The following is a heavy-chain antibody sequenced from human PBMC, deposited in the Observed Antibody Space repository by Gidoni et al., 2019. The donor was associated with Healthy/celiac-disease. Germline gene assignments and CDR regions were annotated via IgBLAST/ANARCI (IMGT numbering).Heavy chain of an antibody. Sequence: QVQLVESGGGVVQPGRSLRLSCAASGCTFSSYGMPWVRQAPGKGLEWVAVISYDGSNKYYADSVKGRFTISRDNSKNTLYLQMNSLRAEDTAVYYCAKGSRISYPFDPWGQGTLVTVSS. D-gene: IGHD2-15*01. CDR1: GCTFSSYG. J-gene: IGHJ5*02. CDR3: AKGSRISYPFDP. V-gene: IGHV3-30*18. CDR2: ISYDGSNK.